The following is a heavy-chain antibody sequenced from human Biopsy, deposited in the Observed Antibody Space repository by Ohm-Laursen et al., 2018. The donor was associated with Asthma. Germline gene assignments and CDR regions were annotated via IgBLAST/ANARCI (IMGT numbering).Heavy chain of an antibody. Sequence: SSVKVSCKSLGGTFNTYVIGWARQAPGQGLEWMGGINSVFGTTTYPQKFQDRVTITADDSTSTVYMELSSLRSEDTAVYYCIRKAGSCISRTCYSLDFWGQGTLVTVSS. J-gene: IGHJ4*02. CDR1: GGTFNTYV. CDR3: IRKAGSCISRTCYSLDF. CDR2: INSVFGTT. D-gene: IGHD2-2*01. V-gene: IGHV1-69*01.